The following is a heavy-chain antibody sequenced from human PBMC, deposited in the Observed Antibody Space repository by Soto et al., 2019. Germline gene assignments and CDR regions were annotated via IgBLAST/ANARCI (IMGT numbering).Heavy chain of an antibody. V-gene: IGHV4-59*01. CDR3: AREVVITGFYFFDS. D-gene: IGHD3-9*01. J-gene: IGHJ4*02. CDR1: NDSLSNYY. Sequence: ETLSLTCSASNDSLSNYYWSWIRQPPGKGLEWIGYIHYSGNTNYNPSLKSRVTISVDTSKNQFSLKLTSVTAADTAVYYCAREVVITGFYFFDSWGQGTLVTVSS. CDR2: IHYSGNT.